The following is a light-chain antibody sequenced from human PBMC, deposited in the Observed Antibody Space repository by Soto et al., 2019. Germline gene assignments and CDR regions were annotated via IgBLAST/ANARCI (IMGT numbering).Light chain of an antibody. CDR1: QGISGA. Sequence: AIQLTQSPSSLSASVGDRVTITCRASQGISGALAWYQQKPGKAPKVLIYDASTLESGVPSRFSGSGFGTEFTLIISRLQPEDFATYYCQHFCNYALTLGGGTKVEIK. V-gene: IGKV1D-13*01. CDR3: QHFCNYALT. CDR2: DAS. J-gene: IGKJ4*01.